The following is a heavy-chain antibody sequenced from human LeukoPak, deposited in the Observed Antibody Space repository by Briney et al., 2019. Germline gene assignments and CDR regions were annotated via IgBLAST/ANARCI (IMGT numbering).Heavy chain of an antibody. Sequence: TGGSLRLSCTASGFTFSSYGMHWVRQAPGKGLEWVAFIRYDGSNKYYADSVKGRFTISRDNSKNTLYLQMNSLRAEDTAVYYCAKDSSGWYYSFDYWGQGTLVTVSS. CDR2: IRYDGSNK. CDR1: GFTFSSYG. V-gene: IGHV3-30*02. J-gene: IGHJ4*02. D-gene: IGHD6-19*01. CDR3: AKDSSGWYYSFDY.